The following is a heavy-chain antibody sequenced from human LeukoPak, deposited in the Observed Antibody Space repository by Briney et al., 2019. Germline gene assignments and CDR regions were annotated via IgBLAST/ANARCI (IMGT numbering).Heavy chain of an antibody. Sequence: PGGSLRLSCAASGFTVSSNYMSWVRQAPGKGLEWVSVIYSGGSTYYADSVKGRFTISRDNSKNTLYLQMNSLRAEDTAVYYCARGGYSYGTDDAFDIWGQGTMVTVSS. J-gene: IGHJ3*02. CDR1: GFTVSSNY. CDR3: ARGGYSYGTDDAFDI. V-gene: IGHV3-66*01. D-gene: IGHD5-18*01. CDR2: IYSGGST.